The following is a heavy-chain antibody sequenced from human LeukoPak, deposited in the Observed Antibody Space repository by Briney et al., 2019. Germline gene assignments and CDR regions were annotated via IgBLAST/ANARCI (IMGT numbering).Heavy chain of an antibody. D-gene: IGHD1-26*01. CDR2: IRRENSTL. Sequence: GVPLRLSCAASGFTFRDYYMRWMRQAPGKGLEWVSYIRRENSTLYYAVSVKARFTLHREYAKNSLYLQMSSLRAEDAAVYYCAGSQMEAATFFDYWGQGTLVTVSS. J-gene: IGHJ4*02. CDR1: GFTFRDYY. V-gene: IGHV3-11*01. CDR3: AGSQMEAATFFDY.